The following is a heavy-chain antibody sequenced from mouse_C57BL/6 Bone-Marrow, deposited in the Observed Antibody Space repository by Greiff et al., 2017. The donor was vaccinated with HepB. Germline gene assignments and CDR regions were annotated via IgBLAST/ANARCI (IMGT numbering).Heavy chain of an antibody. CDR3: ARVYYGSSPFAY. D-gene: IGHD1-1*01. V-gene: IGHV1-82*01. J-gene: IGHJ3*01. Sequence: VQGVEYGPELVKPGASVKISCKASGYAFSSSWMNWVKQRPGKGLEWIGRIYPGDGDTNYNGKFKGKATLTADKSSSTAYMQLSSLTSGDSAVYFCARVYYGSSPFAYWGQGTLVTVSA. CDR1: GYAFSSSW. CDR2: IYPGDGDT.